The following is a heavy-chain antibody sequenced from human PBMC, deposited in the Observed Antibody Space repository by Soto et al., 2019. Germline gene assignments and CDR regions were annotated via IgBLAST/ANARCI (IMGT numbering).Heavy chain of an antibody. Sequence: SQTRSLTWALSGDSVSSDSAAWNWIRQSPSRGLEWLGMTYYRSKWYTDYAVSVKGRITINPDTSRNQFSLQLNSVTPEDTAVYYCARRGSSGWAPYFDYWGQGSRVRVS. CDR1: GDSVSSDSAA. J-gene: IGHJ4*02. CDR2: TYYRSKWYT. CDR3: ARRGSSGWAPYFDY. D-gene: IGHD6-19*01. V-gene: IGHV6-1*01.